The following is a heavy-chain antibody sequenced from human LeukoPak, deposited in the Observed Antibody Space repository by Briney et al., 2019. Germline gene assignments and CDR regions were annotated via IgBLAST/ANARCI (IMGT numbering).Heavy chain of an antibody. J-gene: IGHJ4*02. V-gene: IGHV1-18*01. Sequence: ASVKVSCKASGYTFTSYGISWVRQAPGQGLEWMGWISAYNGNTDYAQKLQGRVTMTTDTSTSTAYMELRSLRSDDTAVYYCARDSYVVATLRHFDYWGQGTLVTVSS. D-gene: IGHD5-12*01. CDR2: ISAYNGNT. CDR1: GYTFTSYG. CDR3: ARDSYVVATLRHFDY.